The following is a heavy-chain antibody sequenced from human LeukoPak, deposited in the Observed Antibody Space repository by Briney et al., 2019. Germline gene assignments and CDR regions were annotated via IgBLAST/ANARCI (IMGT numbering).Heavy chain of an antibody. Sequence: ASVTVSCKASGYTFTSYGISWVRQAPGQGLEWMGWISAYNGNTNYAQKLQGRVTMTTDTSTSTAYMELRSLRSDDTAVYYCARDSDSGWSYYFDYWGQGTLVTVSS. CDR3: ARDSDSGWSYYFDY. D-gene: IGHD6-19*01. CDR2: ISAYNGNT. CDR1: GYTFTSYG. J-gene: IGHJ4*02. V-gene: IGHV1-18*01.